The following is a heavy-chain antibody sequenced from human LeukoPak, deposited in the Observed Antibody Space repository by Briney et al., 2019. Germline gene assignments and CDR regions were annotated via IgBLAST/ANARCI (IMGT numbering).Heavy chain of an antibody. Sequence: GASVKVSCKASGGTFSSYAISWVRQAPGQGLEWMGGIIPIFGTANYAQKFQGRVTITADESTSTAYMELSSLRSEDTAVYYCARDVDYYDSIDAFDIWGQGTMVTVSS. V-gene: IGHV1-69*13. D-gene: IGHD3-22*01. CDR1: GGTFSSYA. J-gene: IGHJ3*02. CDR3: ARDVDYYDSIDAFDI. CDR2: IIPIFGTA.